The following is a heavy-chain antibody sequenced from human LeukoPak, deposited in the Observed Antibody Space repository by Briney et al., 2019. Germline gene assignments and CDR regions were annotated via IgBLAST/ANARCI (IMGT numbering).Heavy chain of an antibody. CDR1: GGSISSGGYP. CDR2: IYTSGST. J-gene: IGHJ6*03. CDR3: VRGFGDKRAYYYMDV. V-gene: IGHV4-61*02. D-gene: IGHD3-10*01. Sequence: PSQTLSLTCAVSGGSISSGGYPWSWIRQPPGKGLEWIGRIYTSGSTTYNPSLKSRVTISGDTSENQFSLRLSSVTAADTAVYYCVRGFGDKRAYYYMDVWGKGTTVTVSS.